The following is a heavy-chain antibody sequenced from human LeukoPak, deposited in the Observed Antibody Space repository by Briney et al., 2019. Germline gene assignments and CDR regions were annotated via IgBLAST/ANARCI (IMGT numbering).Heavy chain of an antibody. V-gene: IGHV3-33*01. D-gene: IGHD3-22*01. CDR3: ARDSDSSGLDY. CDR2: IWYDGSNK. CDR1: GSTFSSYG. J-gene: IGHJ4*02. Sequence: GGSLRLSCAASGSTFSSYGMHWVRQAPGKGLEWVAVIWYDGSNKYYADSVKGRFTISRDNSKNTLYLQMNSLRAEDTAVYYCARDSDSSGLDYWGQGTLVTVSS.